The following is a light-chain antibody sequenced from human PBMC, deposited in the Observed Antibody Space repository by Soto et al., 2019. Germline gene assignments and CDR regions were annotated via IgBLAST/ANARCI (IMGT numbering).Light chain of an antibody. V-gene: IGLV2-14*01. CDR3: SSYTSSSPVV. CDR2: EVS. J-gene: IGLJ2*01. Sequence: QSALTQPASVSGSPGQSITISCTGTSSDVGGYNYVSWYQQHPGKAPKLMIYEVSNRPSGVSNRFAGSKSGNTASLTIPGLQAEDEADSYCSSYTSSSPVVFGGGTKLTVL. CDR1: SSDVGGYNY.